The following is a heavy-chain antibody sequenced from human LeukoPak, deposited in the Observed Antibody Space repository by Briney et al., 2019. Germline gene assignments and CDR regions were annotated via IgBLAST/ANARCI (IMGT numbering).Heavy chain of an antibody. CDR3: ARGSIAVAGQFDY. CDR2: INHSGGT. V-gene: IGHV4-34*01. D-gene: IGHD6-19*01. Sequence: SETLSLTCAVYGGSFSGYYWSWIRQPPGKGLEWIGEINHSGGTNYNPSLKSRVTISVDTSENQFSLKLSSVTAADTAVYYCARGSIAVAGQFDYWGQGTLVTVSS. J-gene: IGHJ4*02. CDR1: GGSFSGYY.